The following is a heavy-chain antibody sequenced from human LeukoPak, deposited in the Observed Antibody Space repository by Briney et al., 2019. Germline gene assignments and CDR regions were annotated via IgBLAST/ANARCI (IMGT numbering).Heavy chain of an antibody. V-gene: IGHV1-69*05. J-gene: IGHJ4*02. CDR3: ARDSSNRWELPN. CDR1: GGTFSSYA. CDR2: IIPIFGTE. D-gene: IGHD1-26*01. Sequence: ASVKVSCKASGGTFSSYAISWVRQAPGQGLEWVRRIIPIFGTENYAQKFQGRVTITTDESTSTAYMELSSLRSEDTAVYYCARDSSNRWELPNWGQGTLVTVSS.